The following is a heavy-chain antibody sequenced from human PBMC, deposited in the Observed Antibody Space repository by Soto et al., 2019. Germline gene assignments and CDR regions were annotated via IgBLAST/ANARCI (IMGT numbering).Heavy chain of an antibody. V-gene: IGHV3-48*01. Sequence: GGSLRLSCAASGFTFSSYSMNWVRQAPGKGLEWVSYISSSSSTIYYADSVKGRFTISRDNAKNSLYLQMNSLRAEDTAVYYCASRDYDYIWGSSPRPDYWGQGTLVTVSS. CDR3: ASRDYDYIWGSSPRPDY. J-gene: IGHJ4*02. CDR2: ISSSSSTI. CDR1: GFTFSSYS. D-gene: IGHD3-16*01.